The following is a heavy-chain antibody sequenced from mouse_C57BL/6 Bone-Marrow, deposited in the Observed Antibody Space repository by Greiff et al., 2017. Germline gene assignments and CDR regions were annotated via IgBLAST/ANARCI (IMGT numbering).Heavy chain of an antibody. Sequence: EVKLVESGAELVRPGASVKLSCTASGFNIKDDYMHWVKQRPEQGLEWIGWIDPENGDTEYASKFQGKATITADTSSNTAYLQLSSLTSEDTAVYYCTTAYDGFDYWGQGTTLTVSS. CDR2: IDPENGDT. CDR1: GFNIKDDY. D-gene: IGHD2-3*01. V-gene: IGHV14-4*01. CDR3: TTAYDGFDY. J-gene: IGHJ2*01.